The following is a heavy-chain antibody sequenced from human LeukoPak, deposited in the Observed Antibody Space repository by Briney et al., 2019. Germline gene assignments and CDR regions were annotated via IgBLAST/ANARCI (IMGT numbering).Heavy chain of an antibody. Sequence: SETLSLTCAVYGGSFSGYFWTWIRQPPGKGLDWIGEINHSASTKYSPSLKSRVTVSVDTSKNQFSLKLSSVTAADTALYYCARAGLDPGNYGMDVWGQGTTVTVSS. CDR2: INHSAST. J-gene: IGHJ6*02. D-gene: IGHD3-16*01. CDR3: ARAGLDPGNYGMDV. CDR1: GGSFSGYF. V-gene: IGHV4-34*01.